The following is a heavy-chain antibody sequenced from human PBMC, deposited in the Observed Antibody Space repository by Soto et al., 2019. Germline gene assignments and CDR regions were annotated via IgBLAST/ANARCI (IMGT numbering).Heavy chain of an antibody. CDR1: GFTFSSYA. D-gene: IGHD4-17*01. CDR3: ANQKNDYGGLDAFDI. CDR2: ISGSGGST. J-gene: IGHJ3*02. V-gene: IGHV3-23*01. Sequence: PGGSLRLSCAASGFTFSSYAMSWVRQAPGKGLEWVSAISGSGGSTYYADSVKGRFTISRDNSKNTLYLQMNSLRAEDTAVYYCANQKNDYGGLDAFDIWGQGTMVTVSS.